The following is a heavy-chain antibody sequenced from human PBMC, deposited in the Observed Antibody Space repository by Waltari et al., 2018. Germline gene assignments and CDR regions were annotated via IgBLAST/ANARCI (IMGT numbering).Heavy chain of an antibody. J-gene: IGHJ6*02. CDR1: GGTFSSYA. CDR3: ARVEMATVGTGYYYGMDV. D-gene: IGHD4-17*01. V-gene: IGHV1-69*08. CDR2: IIPIFGTA. Sequence: QVQLVQSGAEVKKPGSSVKVSCKASGGTFSSYAISWVRQAPGQGLEWMGRIIPIFGTANYAQKFQGRVTITADKSTSTAYMGLSSLRSEDTAVYYCARVEMATVGTGYYYGMDVWGQGTTVTVSS.